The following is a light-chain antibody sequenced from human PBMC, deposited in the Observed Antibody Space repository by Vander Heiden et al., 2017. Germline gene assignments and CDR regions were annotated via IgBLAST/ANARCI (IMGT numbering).Light chain of an antibody. CDR2: GAS. CDR1: QRVSSSY. V-gene: IGKV3-20*01. J-gene: IGKJ4*01. Sequence: EIGLTQSSGTVSLCPGERATLSCRASQRVSSSYLEWYQQKPGQAPRLLIYGASSRANGIPERFSGSGYGTDFTLTSSSREHEDFAMYYLHQYNSSITFGGGTKVEIK. CDR3: HQYNSSIT.